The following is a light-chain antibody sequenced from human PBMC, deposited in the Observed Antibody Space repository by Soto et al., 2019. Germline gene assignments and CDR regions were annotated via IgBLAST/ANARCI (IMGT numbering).Light chain of an antibody. Sequence: EIVLTQSPGTLSLSPGERATLSCRASQSVSSSSLAWYQQNPGQAPRLLIYEASSRATGIPDRFSGSGSGTDFTLTISRLEPEDFAVYYCQQYGSSPWTFGQGTKGDIK. CDR3: QQYGSSPWT. J-gene: IGKJ1*01. CDR1: QSVSSSS. V-gene: IGKV3-20*01. CDR2: EAS.